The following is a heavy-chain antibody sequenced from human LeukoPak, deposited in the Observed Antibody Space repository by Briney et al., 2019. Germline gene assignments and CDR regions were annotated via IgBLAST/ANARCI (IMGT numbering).Heavy chain of an antibody. Sequence: GASVKVSCKASGYTLTSYDINWVRQATGQGLEWMGWMNSNSGNTGYAQKFQGRVTMTRNTSISTAYMELSSLRSEDTAVYYCARGAPGSYCSGGSCPYFDYWGQGALVTVSS. CDR1: GYTLTSYD. J-gene: IGHJ4*02. CDR3: ARGAPGSYCSGGSCPYFDY. V-gene: IGHV1-8*01. D-gene: IGHD2-15*01. CDR2: MNSNSGNT.